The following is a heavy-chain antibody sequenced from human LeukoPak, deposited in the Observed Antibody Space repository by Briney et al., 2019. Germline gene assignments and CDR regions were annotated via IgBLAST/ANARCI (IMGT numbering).Heavy chain of an antibody. CDR1: GYTFTGYY. Sequence: GASVKVSCKASGYTFTGYYMHWVRQAPGQGLEWMGWINPNSGGTNYAQKFQGWVTMTRDTSISTAYMELSRLRSDDTAVYYCARAYSSSSYGMDVWGQGTTVTVSS. D-gene: IGHD6-13*01. CDR2: INPNSGGT. J-gene: IGHJ6*02. V-gene: IGHV1-2*04. CDR3: ARAYSSSSYGMDV.